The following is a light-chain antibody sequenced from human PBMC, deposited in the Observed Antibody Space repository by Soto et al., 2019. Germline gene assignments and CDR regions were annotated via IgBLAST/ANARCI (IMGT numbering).Light chain of an antibody. CDR3: QQYNSLWT. Sequence: DIQMTQSPSTLSASVGDRVTITCRASQSISSWLAWYQQKPGKAPKLLIYKASSLESGVPSRFSGSGSGTEFTITISNLQPDDFAAYYCQQYNSLWTFGQGTKVEIK. CDR1: QSISSW. V-gene: IGKV1-5*03. J-gene: IGKJ1*01. CDR2: KAS.